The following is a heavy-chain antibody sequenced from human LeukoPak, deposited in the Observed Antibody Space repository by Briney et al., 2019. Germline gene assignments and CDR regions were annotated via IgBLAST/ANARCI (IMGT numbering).Heavy chain of an antibody. Sequence: PGGSLRLSCAASGFTFSNAWMSWVRQAPGKGLEWVAVVWANGNTKYYADSVKGRFTISRDNSKNTLHLQIDSLRAEDTATYYCTRDNANRAYDYWGQGTLVTVSS. J-gene: IGHJ4*02. CDR3: TRDNANRAYDY. V-gene: IGHV3-33*08. CDR2: VWANGNTK. D-gene: IGHD1-14*01. CDR1: GFTFSNAW.